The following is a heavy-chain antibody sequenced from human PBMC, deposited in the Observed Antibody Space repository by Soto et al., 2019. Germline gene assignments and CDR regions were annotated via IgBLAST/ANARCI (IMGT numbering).Heavy chain of an antibody. V-gene: IGHV4-34*01. D-gene: IGHD3-10*01. CDR3: ARGRERITMVRGNNWFDP. CDR2: INHSGST. Sequence: QVQLQQCGAGLLKPSETLSLTCAVYGGSFSGYYWSWIRQPPGKGLEWIGEINHSGSTNYNPSLKSRVTISVDTSKNQFSLKLSSVTAADTAVYYCARGRERITMVRGNNWFDPWGQGTLVTVSS. CDR1: GGSFSGYY. J-gene: IGHJ5*02.